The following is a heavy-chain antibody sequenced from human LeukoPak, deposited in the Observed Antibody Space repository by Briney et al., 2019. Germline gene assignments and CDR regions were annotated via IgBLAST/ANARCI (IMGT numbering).Heavy chain of an antibody. CDR2: IYYSGST. V-gene: IGHV4-39*01. CDR1: AGSLSSSSYY. J-gene: IGHJ5*02. CDR3: ARRLIRGAYNWFDP. D-gene: IGHD3-10*01. Sequence: PSETLSLTCTVSAGSLSSSSYYWGWLRQPPGKGLEWIGSIYYSGSTYYNPSLKSRVTISVDTSKNQFSLKLSSVTAADTAVYYCARRLIRGAYNWFDPWGQGTLVTVSS.